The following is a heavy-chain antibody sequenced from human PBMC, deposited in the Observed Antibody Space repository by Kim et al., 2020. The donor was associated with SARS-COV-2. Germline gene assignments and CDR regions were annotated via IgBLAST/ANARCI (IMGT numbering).Heavy chain of an antibody. CDR2: ISYDGSNK. CDR3: AKDLSYYDSSGYYHAEYFQH. Sequence: GGSLRLSCAASGFTFSSYGMHWVRQAPGKGLEWVAVISYDGSNKYYADSVKGRFTISRDNSKNTLYLQMNSLRAEDTAVYYCAKDLSYYDSSGYYHAEYFQHWGQGTLVTVSS. D-gene: IGHD3-22*01. CDR1: GFTFSSYG. V-gene: IGHV3-30*18. J-gene: IGHJ1*01.